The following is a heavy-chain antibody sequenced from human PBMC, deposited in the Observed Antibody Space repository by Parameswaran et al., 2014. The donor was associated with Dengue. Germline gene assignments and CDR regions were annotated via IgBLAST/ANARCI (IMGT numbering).Heavy chain of an antibody. V-gene: IGHV4-34*01. CDR3: ATHPLYCSSTSCYRDEPNEFDY. J-gene: IGHJ4*02. D-gene: IGHD2-2*01. Sequence: WIRQPPGKGLEWIGEINHSGSTNYNPSLKSRVTISVDTSKNQFSLKLSSATAADTAVYYCATHPLYCSSTSCYRDEPNEFDYWGQGTLVTVSS. CDR2: INHSGST.